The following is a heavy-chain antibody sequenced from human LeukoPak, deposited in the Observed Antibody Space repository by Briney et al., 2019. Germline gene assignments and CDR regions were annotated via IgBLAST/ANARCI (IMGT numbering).Heavy chain of an antibody. CDR3: ARESDSSRWYDY. CDR1: GLNFDDYA. Sequence: GWSLRLSCAAPGLNFDDYAIHWVRQAPGKGLEWVSLISGDGGSTFYADSVRGRFTISRDNSKNSLYLQMSSLRSEDTAFYFCARESDSSRWYDYWGQGTLVTVSS. V-gene: IGHV3-43*02. CDR2: ISGDGGST. D-gene: IGHD6-19*01. J-gene: IGHJ4*02.